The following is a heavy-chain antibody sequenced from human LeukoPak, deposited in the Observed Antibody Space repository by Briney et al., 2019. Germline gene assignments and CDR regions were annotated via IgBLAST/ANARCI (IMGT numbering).Heavy chain of an antibody. Sequence: GGSLRLSCAASGFTFSSYWMSWVRQAPGKGLEWVANIKHDGSEKYYVDSVKGRFTISRDNAKNSLYLQMNSLRAEDTAVYYCARVGPTVLPPAFDIWGQGTMVTVSS. V-gene: IGHV3-7*01. J-gene: IGHJ3*02. CDR2: IKHDGSEK. CDR3: ARVGPTVLPPAFDI. CDR1: GFTFSSYW. D-gene: IGHD4/OR15-4a*01.